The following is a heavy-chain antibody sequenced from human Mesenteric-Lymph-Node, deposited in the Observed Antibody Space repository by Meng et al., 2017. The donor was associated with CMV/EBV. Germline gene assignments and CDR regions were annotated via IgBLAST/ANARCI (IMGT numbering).Heavy chain of an antibody. Sequence: SETLSLTCTVSGGSISSGGYYWSWIRQHPGKGLEWIGYIYYSGSTYYNPSLKSRVTISVDTSKNQFSLKLSSVTAADTAVYYCGTVAMRSGSLDYWGQGTLVTVSS. J-gene: IGHJ4*02. CDR3: GTVAMRSGSLDY. CDR2: IYYSGST. V-gene: IGHV4-31*03. D-gene: IGHD6-19*01. CDR1: GGSISSGGYY.